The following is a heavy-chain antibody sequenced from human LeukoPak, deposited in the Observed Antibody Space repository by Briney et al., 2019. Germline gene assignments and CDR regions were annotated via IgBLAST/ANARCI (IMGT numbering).Heavy chain of an antibody. Sequence: PEASVRVSCTASGYTFTGYFMHWVRQAPGQGLDWRGWINPNTGGTKYAQKFQGRVTMTRDTSIGTAYMELSTVTSDDTAVYFCARVHATGYFSLDLAYWGQGTLVTVSS. D-gene: IGHD3-9*01. CDR1: GYTFTGYF. CDR2: INPNTGGT. V-gene: IGHV1-2*02. J-gene: IGHJ4*02. CDR3: ARVHATGYFSLDLAY.